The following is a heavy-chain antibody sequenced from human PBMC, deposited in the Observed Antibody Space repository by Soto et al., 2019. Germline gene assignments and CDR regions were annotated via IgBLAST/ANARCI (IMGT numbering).Heavy chain of an antibody. D-gene: IGHD3-3*01. J-gene: IGHJ3*02. CDR3: ARDLSEWAFDI. CDR2: IIPIFGTA. Sequence: GASVKVSCKASGGTFSSYAISWVRQAPGQGLEWMGGIIPIFGTANYAQKFQGRVTITADKSTSTAYMELSSLRSEDTAVYYCARDLSEWAFDIWGQGTMVTVSS. CDR1: GGTFSSYA. V-gene: IGHV1-69*06.